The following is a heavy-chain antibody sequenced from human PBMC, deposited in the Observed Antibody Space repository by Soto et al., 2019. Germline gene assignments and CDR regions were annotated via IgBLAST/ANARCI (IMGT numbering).Heavy chain of an antibody. J-gene: IGHJ3*02. CDR3: ARRSYSSSWLDAFDI. CDR1: GYSFTSYW. D-gene: IGHD6-6*01. CDR2: IYPGDSDT. Sequence: GESLKISCKGSGYSFTSYWIGWVRQMPGKGLEWMGIIYPGDSDTRYSPSFQGQDTISADKSISTAYLQWSSLKASDTAMYYCARRSYSSSWLDAFDIWGQGTMVTVSS. V-gene: IGHV5-51*01.